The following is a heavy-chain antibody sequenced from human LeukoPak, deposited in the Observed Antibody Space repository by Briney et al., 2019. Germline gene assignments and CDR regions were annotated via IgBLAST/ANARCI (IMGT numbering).Heavy chain of an antibody. Sequence: GGSLRLSCAASGFTFSSYDMHWVRHATGKGLEWVSAIGTAGDTYYPGSVKGRFTISRENAKNSLYLQMNSLRAGDTAVYYCARGYYYDSSGSDLDAFDIWGQGTMVTVSS. D-gene: IGHD3-22*01. V-gene: IGHV3-13*01. CDR1: GFTFSSYD. J-gene: IGHJ3*02. CDR3: ARGYYYDSSGSDLDAFDI. CDR2: IGTAGDT.